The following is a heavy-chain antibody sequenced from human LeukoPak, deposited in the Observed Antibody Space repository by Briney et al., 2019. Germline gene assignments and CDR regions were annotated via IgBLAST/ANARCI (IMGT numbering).Heavy chain of an antibody. CDR1: GFTVSSYA. V-gene: IGHV3-48*04. CDR3: ARDDGYCSGGSCYSNDY. Sequence: GGSLRLSCAASGFTVSSYAMSWVRQAPGKGLEWVSYISSSGSTIYYADSVKGRFTISRDNAKNSLYLQMNSLRAEDTAVYYCARDDGYCSGGSCYSNDYWGQGTLVTVSS. D-gene: IGHD2-15*01. CDR2: ISSSGSTI. J-gene: IGHJ4*02.